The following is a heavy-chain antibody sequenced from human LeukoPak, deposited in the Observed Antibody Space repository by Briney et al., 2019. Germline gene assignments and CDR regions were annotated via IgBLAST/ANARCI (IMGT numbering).Heavy chain of an antibody. Sequence: ASVKVSCKASGYTFTDYVMHWVRQAPGQRLEWMGWINAGNGNTKYSQSFQVRVTISRDTSASTAYMELSSLRSEDTAVYYCARGRRDDVYRDYYGSEKVYWGQGTLVTVSS. CDR2: INAGNGNT. J-gene: IGHJ4*02. CDR1: GYTFTDYV. CDR3: ARGRRDDVYRDYYGSEKVY. V-gene: IGHV1-3*01. D-gene: IGHD3-22*01.